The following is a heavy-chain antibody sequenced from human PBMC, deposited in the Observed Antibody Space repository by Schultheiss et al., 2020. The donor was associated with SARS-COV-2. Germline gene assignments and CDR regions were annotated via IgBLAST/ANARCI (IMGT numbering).Heavy chain of an antibody. Sequence: GGSLRLSCAASGFTFSSCEMNWVRQAPGKGLEWVSYISSSGSTIYYADSVKGRFTISRDNSKNTLYLQMNSLTSEDTAVYYCARVEIAFDYWGQGTLVTVSS. CDR3: ARVEIAFDY. V-gene: IGHV3-48*03. D-gene: IGHD2-15*01. J-gene: IGHJ4*02. CDR1: GFTFSSCE. CDR2: ISSSGSTI.